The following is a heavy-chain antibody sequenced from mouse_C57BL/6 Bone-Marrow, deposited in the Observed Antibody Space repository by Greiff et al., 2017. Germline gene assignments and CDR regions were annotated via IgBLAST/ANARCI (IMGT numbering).Heavy chain of an antibody. CDR2: ISSGGSYT. J-gene: IGHJ3*01. CDR1: GFTFSSYG. D-gene: IGHD2-4*01. Sequence: EVMLVESGGDLVKPGGSLKLSCAASGFTFSSYGMSWVRQTPDKRLEWVATISSGGSYTYYPDSVKGRFTISRDNAKITLYLQMSSLKSEDTAMYYCSRHGYDYAWFAYWGQGTLVTVSA. CDR3: SRHGYDYAWFAY. V-gene: IGHV5-6*01.